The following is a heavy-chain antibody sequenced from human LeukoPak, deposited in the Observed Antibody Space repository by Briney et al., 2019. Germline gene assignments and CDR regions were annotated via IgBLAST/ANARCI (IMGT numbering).Heavy chain of an antibody. CDR1: GYTFTVYY. Sequence: GASVKVSCKTSGYTFTVYYMHWVRQAPGQGLEWMGWINTNSGGTNCAQKFQGKVTMTRDTSISTGYMELSRLRSDDTAIYYCARDIAADGGVGGNYWGQGTLITVSS. CDR3: ARDIAADGGVGGNY. CDR2: INTNSGGT. J-gene: IGHJ4*02. D-gene: IGHD6-13*01. V-gene: IGHV1-2*02.